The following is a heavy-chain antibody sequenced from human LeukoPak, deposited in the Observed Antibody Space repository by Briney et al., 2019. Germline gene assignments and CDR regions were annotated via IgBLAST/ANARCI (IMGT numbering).Heavy chain of an antibody. CDR1: GGSISSYY. CDR2: IYYSGST. V-gene: IGHV4-59*01. J-gene: IGHJ4*02. D-gene: IGHD5-12*01. Sequence: SEALSLTCTVSGGSISSYYWSWIRQPPGKGLEWIGYIYYSGSTNYNPSLKSRVTISVDTSKNQFSLKLSSVTAADTAVYYCARPSGYDKYYFDYWGQGTLVTVSS. CDR3: ARPSGYDKYYFDY.